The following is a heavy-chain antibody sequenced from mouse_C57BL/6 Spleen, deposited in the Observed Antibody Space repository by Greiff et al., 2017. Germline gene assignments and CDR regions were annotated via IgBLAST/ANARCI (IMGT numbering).Heavy chain of an antibody. CDR2: INPTNGGT. CDR3: AREEGCYYDMDG. J-gene: IGHJ4*01. V-gene: IGHV1-26*01. CDR1: GFTFTDSY. Sequence: EVQLQQSVPELVKPGASVKLSCTASGFTFTDSYMHWVKQSPEQSLEWIGDINPTNGGTSYNQKFQGKATMTVDTSSSTAYMQLRSLTSEDSAVYYCAREEGCYYDMDGWGKGTSVTVAT.